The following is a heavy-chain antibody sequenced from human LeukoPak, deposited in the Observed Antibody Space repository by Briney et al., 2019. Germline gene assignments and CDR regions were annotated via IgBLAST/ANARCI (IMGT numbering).Heavy chain of an antibody. CDR3: ARDFSAAGSH. V-gene: IGHV3-30-3*01. CDR2: ISYDGSNK. CDR1: GFTFSSYA. D-gene: IGHD6-13*01. J-gene: IGHJ4*02. Sequence: GRSLRLSCAASGFTFSSYAMHWVRQAPGKGLEWVAVISYDGSNKYYADSVKGRFTISRDNSKNTLYLQKNSLRAEDTAVYYCARDFSAAGSHWGQGTLVTVSS.